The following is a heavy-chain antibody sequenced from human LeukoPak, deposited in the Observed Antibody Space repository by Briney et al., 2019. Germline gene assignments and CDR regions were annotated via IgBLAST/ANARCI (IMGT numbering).Heavy chain of an antibody. D-gene: IGHD3-22*01. CDR2: IYYSGST. Sequence: SETLSLTCNVSGGSISSYHWSWIRQPPGKGLEWIGYIYYSGSTNYNPSLKSRVTISVDTSKNQFTLKLSSVTAADTAVYYCARAFGYYDSSGYYFTAFDIWGQGTMVTVSS. CDR3: ARAFGYYDSSGYYFTAFDI. V-gene: IGHV4-59*01. CDR1: GGSISSYH. J-gene: IGHJ3*02.